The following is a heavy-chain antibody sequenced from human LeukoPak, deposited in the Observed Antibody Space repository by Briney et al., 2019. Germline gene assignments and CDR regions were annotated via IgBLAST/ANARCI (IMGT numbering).Heavy chain of an antibody. CDR2: IFSGSTI. CDR3: AIASSGWLTYYYGMDV. D-gene: IGHD6-19*01. J-gene: IGHJ6*02. V-gene: IGHV3-11*01. CDR1: GFTFSDYY. Sequence: GGSLRLSCAASGFTFSDYYMSWIRQAPGKGLEWVSCIFSGSTIYYADSVKGRFTISRDNAKNSLFLQMNSLRAEDTAVYYCAIASSGWLTYYYGMDVWGQGTTVTVSS.